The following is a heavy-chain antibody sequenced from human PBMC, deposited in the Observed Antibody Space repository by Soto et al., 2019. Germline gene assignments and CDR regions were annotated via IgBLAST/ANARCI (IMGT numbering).Heavy chain of an antibody. J-gene: IGHJ5*02. Sequence: PSETLSLTCTVSGGSISSGDYYWSWIRQPPGKGLEWIGYIYYSGSTYYSPSLKSRVTISVDTSKNQFSLKLSSVTAADTAVYYCARERPDGARRDPWGQGTLVTVSS. CDR2: IYYSGST. V-gene: IGHV4-30-4*01. D-gene: IGHD6-6*01. CDR3: ARERPDGARRDP. CDR1: GGSISSGDYY.